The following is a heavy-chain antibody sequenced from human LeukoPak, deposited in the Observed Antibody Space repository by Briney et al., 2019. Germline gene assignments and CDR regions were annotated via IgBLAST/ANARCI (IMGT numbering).Heavy chain of an antibody. CDR2: ISYDGSNK. J-gene: IGHJ4*02. D-gene: IGHD1-7*01. CDR3: ASEHWNYYFDY. Sequence: GGSLRLSCAASGFTFSSYAMHWVRQAPGKGLEWVAVISYDGSNKYYADSVKGRFTISRDNSKNTLYLQMNSLRAEDTAVYYCASEHWNYYFDYWGQGTLVTVSS. V-gene: IGHV3-30-3*01. CDR1: GFTFSSYA.